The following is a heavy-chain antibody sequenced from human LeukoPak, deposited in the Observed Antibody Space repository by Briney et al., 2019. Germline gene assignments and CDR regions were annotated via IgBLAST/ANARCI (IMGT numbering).Heavy chain of an antibody. D-gene: IGHD6-13*01. V-gene: IGHV3-23*01. CDR2: ISGSGGSS. CDR3: AKKYSSSWLFNY. CDR1: GFTFSSYA. Sequence: GGSLRLSCAASGFTFSSYAMSWVRQAPGKGLEWVSAISGSGGSSDYADSVKGRFTISRDNSKNTLYLQMNSLRAEDTAVYYCAKKYSSSWLFNYWGQGTLVTVSS. J-gene: IGHJ4*02.